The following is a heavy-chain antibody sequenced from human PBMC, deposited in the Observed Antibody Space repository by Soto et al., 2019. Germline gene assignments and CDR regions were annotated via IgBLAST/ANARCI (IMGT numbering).Heavy chain of an antibody. CDR3: AREGMSVAPTFSYYYYMAV. V-gene: IGHV3-66*01. Sequence: PGGSLRLSCAASGFTVSSNYMSWVRQAPGKGLEWVSVIYSGGSTYYADSVKGRFTISRDNSKNTLYLQMNSLRAEDTAVYYCAREGMSVAPTFSYYYYMAVWGKGTTVTVSS. CDR2: IYSGGST. J-gene: IGHJ6*03. D-gene: IGHD6-13*01. CDR1: GFTVSSNY.